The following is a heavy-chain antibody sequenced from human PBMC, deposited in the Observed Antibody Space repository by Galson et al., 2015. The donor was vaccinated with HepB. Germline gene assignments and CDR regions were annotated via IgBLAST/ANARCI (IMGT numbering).Heavy chain of an antibody. V-gene: IGHV3-30*02. CDR1: GFTFSRYG. CDR3: ANPTWTQLWFPLDY. J-gene: IGHJ4*02. Sequence: SLRLSCAASGFTFSRYGVHWVRQAPGKGLEWVACIRYDGVTRYYAESVRGRFTISRDNSKNMVYLQMSSLRSEDTGVYYCANPTWTQLWFPLDYWGQGALVTVSS. CDR2: IRYDGVTR. D-gene: IGHD5-18*01.